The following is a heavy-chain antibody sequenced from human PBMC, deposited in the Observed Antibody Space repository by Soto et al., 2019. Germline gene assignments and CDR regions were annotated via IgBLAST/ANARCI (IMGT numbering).Heavy chain of an antibody. V-gene: IGHV1-18*04. CDR2: IASHDGST. J-gene: IGHJ4*02. CDR3: WRNDGDDSTNF. Sequence: ASVKVSCKASGYTFTSYGLNWVRRAPGQGLEWMGRIASHDGSTVSAQSFQGRLTLTRDTFTNTAYSELGALTSDDTGLYFCWRNDGDDSTNFWGQGTLVTVSS. D-gene: IGHD3-22*01. CDR1: GYTFTSYG.